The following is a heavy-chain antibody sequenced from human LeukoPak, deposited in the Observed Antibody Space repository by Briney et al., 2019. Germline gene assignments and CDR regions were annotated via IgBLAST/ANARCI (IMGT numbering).Heavy chain of an antibody. CDR1: GYTFTSHA. Sequence: ASVKVSCKASGYTFTSHAMHWVRQAPGQRLEWMGWINAGNGNTKYSQKFQGRVTITRDTSASTAYMELSSLRSEDTAVYYCARGRDCSGGSCYLDFDYWGQGTLVTVSS. CDR2: INAGNGNT. J-gene: IGHJ4*02. V-gene: IGHV1-3*01. CDR3: ARGRDCSGGSCYLDFDY. D-gene: IGHD2-15*01.